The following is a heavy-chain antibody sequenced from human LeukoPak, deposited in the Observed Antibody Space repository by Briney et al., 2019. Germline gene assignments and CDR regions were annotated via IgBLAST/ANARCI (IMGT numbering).Heavy chain of an antibody. Sequence: PSETLSLTCRVSGGSVSSYYWSWIRQPPGKGLEWIGFFHDGGSTNYNPSFKSRVTISVDTSKNQFSLKLSTVTAADTAAYYCARVQVVQNYYYYYMDVWGKGTTVTVSS. CDR3: ARVQVVQNYYYYYMDV. CDR1: GGSVSSYY. V-gene: IGHV4-59*02. D-gene: IGHD2-15*01. CDR2: FHDGGST. J-gene: IGHJ6*03.